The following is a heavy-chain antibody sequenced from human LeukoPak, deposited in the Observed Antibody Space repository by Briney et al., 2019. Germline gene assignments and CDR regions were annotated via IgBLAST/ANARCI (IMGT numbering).Heavy chain of an antibody. V-gene: IGHV3-7*01. CDR1: GFTFSSYA. CDR3: AREPHVPDY. J-gene: IGHJ4*02. Sequence: GGSLRLSCAASGFTFSSYAMSWVRQAPGKGLEWVANIKQDGSEKYYVDSVKGRFTISRDNAKNSLYLQMNSLRAEDTAVYYCAREPHVPDYWGQGTLVTVSS. CDR2: IKQDGSEK. D-gene: IGHD3-16*01.